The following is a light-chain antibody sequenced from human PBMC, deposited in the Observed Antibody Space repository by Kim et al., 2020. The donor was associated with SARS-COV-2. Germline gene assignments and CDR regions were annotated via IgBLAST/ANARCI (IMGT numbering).Light chain of an antibody. CDR1: ISDVGAYKY. Sequence: QSALTQPASVSGSPGQSITISCAGTISDVGAYKYVSWYQQHPGKAPKLLIYDVSARPSGVSNRFSGSKSGNTASLTISGLQAEDEADYYCTSYTSSSTYVFGTGTKVTVL. J-gene: IGLJ1*01. V-gene: IGLV2-14*03. CDR2: DVS. CDR3: TSYTSSSTYV.